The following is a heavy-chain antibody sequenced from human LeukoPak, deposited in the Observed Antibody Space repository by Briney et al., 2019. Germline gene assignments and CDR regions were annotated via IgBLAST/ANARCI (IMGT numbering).Heavy chain of an antibody. V-gene: IGHV1-69*13. CDR1: GGTFNTYG. J-gene: IGHJ4*02. CDR3: ARVLRYASPYFDI. D-gene: IGHD4-17*01. CDR2: IIPFVGPA. Sequence: VASVKVSCKASGGTFNTYGFNWVRQAPGQGLEWMGGIIPFVGPAKYAQSFQGRVTITADESTSTAYMELSSLTSEDTAMYFCARVLRYASPYFDIWGQGTLVTVSS.